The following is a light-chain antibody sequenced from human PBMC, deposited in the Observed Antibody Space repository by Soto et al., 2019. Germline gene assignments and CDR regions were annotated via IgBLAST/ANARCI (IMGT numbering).Light chain of an antibody. V-gene: IGKV3-20*01. J-gene: IGKJ1*01. CDR3: QQYDSSPLT. CDR1: QSVSSSY. CDR2: GAS. Sequence: EIVLTQSPGTLSLSPGERATLSCRASQSVSSSYLAWYQQKPGQPPRLLIYGASSRATGLPARFSGSGSGTDFTLTISSLEPEDFAVYYCQQYDSSPLTFGQGTKVEIK.